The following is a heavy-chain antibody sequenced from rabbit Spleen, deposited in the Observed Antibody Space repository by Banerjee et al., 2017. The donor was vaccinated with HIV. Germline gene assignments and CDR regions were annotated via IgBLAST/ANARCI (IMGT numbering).Heavy chain of an antibody. D-gene: IGHD1-1*01. CDR3: ARDTSSSFSSYGMDL. J-gene: IGHJ6*01. CDR2: IDTGSSGFT. V-gene: IGHV1S45*01. Sequence: QEQLEESGGDLVKPEGSLTLTCTASGFSFSSSYYMYWVRQAPGKGLEWIVCIDTGSSGFTYFASWAKGRFTISKTSSTTVTLQMTSLTAADTATYFCARDTSSSFSSYGMDLWGPGTLVTVS. CDR1: GFSFSSSYY.